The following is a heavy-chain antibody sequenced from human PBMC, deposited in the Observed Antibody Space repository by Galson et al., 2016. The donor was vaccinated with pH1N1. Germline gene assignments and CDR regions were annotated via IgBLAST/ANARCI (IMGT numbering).Heavy chain of an antibody. CDR2: LYSGGDT. Sequence: SLRLSCAASGISVSSNYTNWVRQAPGKGLEWVSVLYSGGDTDYADSVKGRFTISRDISKNTLYLQMNSLRVEDAAVYYCARARGGRYWNYFDYWGQGALVTVSS. J-gene: IGHJ4*02. CDR1: GISVSSNY. CDR3: ARARGGRYWNYFDY. D-gene: IGHD3-10*01. V-gene: IGHV3-53*01.